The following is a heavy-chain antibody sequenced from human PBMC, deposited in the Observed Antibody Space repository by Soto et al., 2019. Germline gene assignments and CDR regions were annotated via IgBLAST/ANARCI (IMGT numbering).Heavy chain of an antibody. V-gene: IGHV1-2*04. CDR3: AREVRRDGYNYPTRTD. Sequence: ASVKVSCKASGYTFTGYYMHWVRQAPGQGLEWMGWINPNSGGTNYAQKFQGWVTMTRDTSTSTAYMELSRLRSDDTAVYYCAREVRRDGYNYPTRTDWGQGTLVTVSS. CDR1: GYTFTGYY. J-gene: IGHJ4*02. D-gene: IGHD5-12*01. CDR2: INPNSGGT.